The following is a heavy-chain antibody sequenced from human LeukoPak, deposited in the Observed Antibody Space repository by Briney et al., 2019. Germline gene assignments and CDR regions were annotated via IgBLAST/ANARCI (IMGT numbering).Heavy chain of an antibody. CDR3: ASTSPIVVPAAITRVYYYAMDV. Sequence: PGGSLRLSCAASGFTFSSYAMSWVRQAPGKGLEWVSAISGSGGSTYYADSVKGRFTTSRDNSKNTLYLQMNSLRAEDTAIYYCASTSPIVVPAAITRVYYYAMDVWGQGTTVTVSS. D-gene: IGHD2-2*01. V-gene: IGHV3-23*01. J-gene: IGHJ6*02. CDR2: ISGSGGST. CDR1: GFTFSSYA.